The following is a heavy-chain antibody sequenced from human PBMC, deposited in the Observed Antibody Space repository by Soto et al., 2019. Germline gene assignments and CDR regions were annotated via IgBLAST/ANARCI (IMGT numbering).Heavy chain of an antibody. CDR1: GFTFSNYA. Sequence: EVQLLESGGGLVQPGGSLRLSCAASGFTFSNYAMTWVRQAPGKGLEWVSAISGSGGSTYYADSVKGRFTISRDNSKNTLYLQMNSLRAEDTAVYYCAKAVGFLECLVGYWGQGTLVTVSS. J-gene: IGHJ4*02. V-gene: IGHV3-23*01. CDR2: ISGSGGST. D-gene: IGHD3-3*01. CDR3: AKAVGFLECLVGY.